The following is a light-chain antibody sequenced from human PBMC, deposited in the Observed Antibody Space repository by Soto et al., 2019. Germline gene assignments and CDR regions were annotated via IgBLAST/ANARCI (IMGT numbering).Light chain of an antibody. Sequence: QAVVTQPPSVSGAPGQRVTISCTGSSSNIGAGYDVHWYQQLPGTAPKLLIYVNSNRPSGVPDRFSGSMSGTSASLAITGLQAEDEADYYCQSYDTSLSGWAFGGGTKLTVL. J-gene: IGLJ3*02. V-gene: IGLV1-40*01. CDR3: QSYDTSLSGWA. CDR1: SSNIGAGYD. CDR2: VNS.